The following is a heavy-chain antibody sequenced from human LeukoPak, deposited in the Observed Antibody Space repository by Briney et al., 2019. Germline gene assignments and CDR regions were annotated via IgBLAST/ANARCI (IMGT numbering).Heavy chain of an antibody. J-gene: IGHJ6*02. CDR2: INPSGGST. CDR1: GYTFTSYY. D-gene: IGHD4-17*01. Sequence: ASVKVSCKASGYTFTSYYMHWVRQAPGQGLEWMGIINPSGGSTSYAQKFQGRVTMTRDTSTSTVYMELSSLRSEDTAVYYCARDSRYGDYGYYYYGMDVWGQGTTVTVSS. V-gene: IGHV1-46*01. CDR3: ARDSRYGDYGYYYYGMDV.